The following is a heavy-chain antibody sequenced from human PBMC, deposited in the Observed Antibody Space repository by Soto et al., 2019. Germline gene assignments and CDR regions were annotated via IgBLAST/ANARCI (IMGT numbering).Heavy chain of an antibody. V-gene: IGHV1-69*12. J-gene: IGHJ6*02. CDR3: ARDHRNYGDEGYYSYGMDV. Sequence: QVQLVQSGAEVKKPGSSVKVSCKASGGTFSSYAISWVRQAPGQGLEWMGGIMPIFGTENYAEKFQGRVTINADESTSTAYMELSSLRYEDTAVYYCARDHRNYGDEGYYSYGMDVWGQGTTVTVSS. D-gene: IGHD4-17*01. CDR1: GGTFSSYA. CDR2: IMPIFGTE.